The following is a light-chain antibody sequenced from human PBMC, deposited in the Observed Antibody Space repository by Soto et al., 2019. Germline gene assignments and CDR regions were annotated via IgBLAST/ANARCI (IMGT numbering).Light chain of an antibody. Sequence: EIVLTQSPGTLSLSPGERGTLSCRASQNLGTLYLAWFQQKSGQAPRLLIYSASRRATGIPDRFTGSGSGTDFTLTINRVEPEDFAVYFCQQDAGSPRTFGQGTKVEIK. V-gene: IGKV3-20*01. J-gene: IGKJ1*01. CDR1: QNLGTLY. CDR3: QQDAGSPRT. CDR2: SAS.